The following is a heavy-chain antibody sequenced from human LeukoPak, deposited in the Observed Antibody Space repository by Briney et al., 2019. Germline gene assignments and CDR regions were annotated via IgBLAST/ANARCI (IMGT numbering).Heavy chain of an antibody. V-gene: IGHV3-15*01. CDR1: GFTFSNAW. Sequence: GGSLRLSCAASGFTFSNAWMSWVRQAPGKGLEWVGRIKSKTDGGTTDYAAPVKGRFTISRDDSKNTLYLQMNSLKTEDTAVYYCTTEGDIVVELGFDYWGQGTLVTVSS. J-gene: IGHJ4*02. CDR3: TTEGDIVVELGFDY. D-gene: IGHD2-2*01. CDR2: IKSKTDGGTT.